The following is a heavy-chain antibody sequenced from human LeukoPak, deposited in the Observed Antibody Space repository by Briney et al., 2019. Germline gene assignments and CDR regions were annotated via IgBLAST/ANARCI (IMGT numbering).Heavy chain of an antibody. CDR1: GASISSSSYY. CDR3: ARGLGPSNWFDP. Sequence: PSETLSLTCTVSGASISSSSYYWGWIRQPPGKGLEWIGSIYHSGSTYYNPSLKSRVTISVDTSKNQFSLKLSSVTAADTAVYYCARGLGPSNWFDPWGQGTLVTVSS. J-gene: IGHJ5*02. D-gene: IGHD4-11*01. CDR2: IYHSGST. V-gene: IGHV4-39*07.